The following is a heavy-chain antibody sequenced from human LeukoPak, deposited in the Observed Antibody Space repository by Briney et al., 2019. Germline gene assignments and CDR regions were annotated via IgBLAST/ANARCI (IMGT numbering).Heavy chain of an antibody. Sequence: GESLKISCKGSGYNFTIYWIGWVRQMPGKGLEWMGIVYPGDSDTRYSPSLQGQVTISADKSISTAYLQWSSLKASDTAMYYCARLPYCGGDCFPNWFDPWGQGTLVTVSS. J-gene: IGHJ5*02. D-gene: IGHD2-21*02. V-gene: IGHV5-51*01. CDR3: ARLPYCGGDCFPNWFDP. CDR1: GYNFTIYW. CDR2: VYPGDSDT.